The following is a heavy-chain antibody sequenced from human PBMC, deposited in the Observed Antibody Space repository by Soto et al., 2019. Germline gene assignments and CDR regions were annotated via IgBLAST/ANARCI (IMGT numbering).Heavy chain of an antibody. CDR2: INPILTMS. Sequence: QIQLVQSGAEVKKPGSSVRVSCKTSGVTFTFYSINWVRQAPGLGLEWMGRINPILTMSNYAQRFQGRVTMTADKSTRTAYMELSSLRSEDTAMYYCATSYGSGYRAFDYWGQGALVTVSS. V-gene: IGHV1-69*02. CDR1: GVTFTFYS. J-gene: IGHJ4*02. D-gene: IGHD3-10*01. CDR3: ATSYGSGYRAFDY.